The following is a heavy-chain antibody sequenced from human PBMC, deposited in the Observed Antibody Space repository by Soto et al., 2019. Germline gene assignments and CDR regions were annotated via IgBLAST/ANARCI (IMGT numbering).Heavy chain of an antibody. V-gene: IGHV1-18*01. J-gene: IGHJ5*02. D-gene: IGHD6-6*01. CDR1: GYTYTSYG. Sequence: GASVKVSCTDSGYTYTSYGISWVRQAPGQGLEWMGWISAYNGNTNYAQKLQGRVTMTTDTSTSTAYMELRSLRSDDTAVYYCARGPIAASIGRYNWFDPWGQGTLVTVSS. CDR3: ARGPIAASIGRYNWFDP. CDR2: ISAYNGNT.